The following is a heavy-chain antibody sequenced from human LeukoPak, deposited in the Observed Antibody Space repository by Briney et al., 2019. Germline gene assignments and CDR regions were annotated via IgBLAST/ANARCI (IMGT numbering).Heavy chain of an antibody. V-gene: IGHV3-7*01. CDR2: INQGGSES. CDR3: ARVPYSSGWSGDY. D-gene: IGHD6-19*01. J-gene: IGHJ4*02. Sequence: PGGSLRLSCAASGFTFSSYGMHWVRQAPGKGLEWVANINQGGSESYYVDSVKGRFTISRDNAESSLYLQLSSLRAEDTAVYYCARVPYSSGWSGDYWGQGTLVTVSS. CDR1: GFTFSSYG.